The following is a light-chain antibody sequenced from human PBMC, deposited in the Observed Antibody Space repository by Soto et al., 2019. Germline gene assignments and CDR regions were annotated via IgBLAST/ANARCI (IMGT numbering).Light chain of an antibody. V-gene: IGKV3-11*01. Sequence: EIVLTHSPATLSLSPGERATLSCRASQSVSSYLAWYQQKPGQAPRLLIYDASNRATGIPARFSGSGSGTDFTLTISSLEPEDFAVYYCQRRSNWPLTFGGGTKV. CDR2: DAS. CDR3: QRRSNWPLT. J-gene: IGKJ4*01. CDR1: QSVSSY.